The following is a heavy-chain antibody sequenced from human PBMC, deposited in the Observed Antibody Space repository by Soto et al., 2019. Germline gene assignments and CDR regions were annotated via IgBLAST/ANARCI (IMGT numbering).Heavy chain of an antibody. CDR1: GYTLNDLS. V-gene: IGHV1-24*01. CDR2: LDPEDGET. Sequence: QVQVVQSGAEVKKPGASVKVSCKVSGYTLNDLSIHWVRQAPGKGLEWMGGLDPEDGETIYAQKFQGRVTMTEDTSRDTSYMELSSLRPVDTAVYHCAIRGTRWLESPFDYWGQGTLVTVSS. CDR3: AIRGTRWLESPFDY. J-gene: IGHJ4*02. D-gene: IGHD5-12*01.